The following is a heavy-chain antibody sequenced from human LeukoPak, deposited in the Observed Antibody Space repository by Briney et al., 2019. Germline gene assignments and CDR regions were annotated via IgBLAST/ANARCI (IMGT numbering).Heavy chain of an antibody. CDR2: ISSSSSYI. Sequence: GGSLRLSCAASGFTFSSYSMNWVRQAPGKGLEWVSSISSSSSYIYYADSVKGRFTISRDNAKNSLYLQMNSLRAEDTAVYYCARDFKFEPYSSSWYPDYWGQGTLVTVSS. V-gene: IGHV3-21*01. J-gene: IGHJ4*02. CDR3: ARDFKFEPYSSSWYPDY. CDR1: GFTFSSYS. D-gene: IGHD6-13*01.